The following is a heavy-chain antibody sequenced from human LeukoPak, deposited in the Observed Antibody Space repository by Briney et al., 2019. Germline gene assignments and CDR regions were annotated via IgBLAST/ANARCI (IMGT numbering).Heavy chain of an antibody. D-gene: IGHD6-19*01. J-gene: IGHJ3*02. CDR3: AKDRGIAVAGIDAFDI. V-gene: IGHV3-23*01. CDR1: GFTFSSYA. CDR2: ISGSGGST. Sequence: PGGSLRLSCAASGFTFSSYAMGWVRQAPGKGLEWVSAISGSGGSTYYADSVKGRFTISRDNSKNTLYLQMNSLRAEDTAVYYCAKDRGIAVAGIDAFDIWGQGTMVTVSS.